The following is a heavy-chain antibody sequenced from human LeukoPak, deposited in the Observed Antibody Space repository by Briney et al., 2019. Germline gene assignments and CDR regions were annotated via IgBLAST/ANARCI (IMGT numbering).Heavy chain of an antibody. V-gene: IGHV3-21*01. CDR2: ISTTSSYI. CDR3: ATELGYCSSTSCYNEYFQH. J-gene: IGHJ1*01. D-gene: IGHD2-2*01. Sequence: GGSLRLSCAASGFSFSTYAISWVRQAPGKGLEWVSCISTTSSYIFYADSVRGRFTISRDNSKNTLYLQMNSLRAEDTAVYYCATELGYCSSTSCYNEYFQHWGQGTLVTVSS. CDR1: GFSFSTYA.